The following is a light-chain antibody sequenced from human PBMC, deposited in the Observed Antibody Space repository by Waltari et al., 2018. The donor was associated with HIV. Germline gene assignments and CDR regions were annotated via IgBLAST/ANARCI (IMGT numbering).Light chain of an antibody. Sequence: QSALTQPASMSGSPGQSITISCTGSSLDIGIYDFVSWYQHLPNTAPQLIIYGVDRRPPGITSRFSASKSGDVASLTISGLQAEDEADYYCTSHTLTRVLVFGGGTRLTVL. CDR1: SLDIGIYDF. V-gene: IGLV2-14*01. J-gene: IGLJ3*02. CDR3: TSHTLTRVLV. CDR2: GVD.